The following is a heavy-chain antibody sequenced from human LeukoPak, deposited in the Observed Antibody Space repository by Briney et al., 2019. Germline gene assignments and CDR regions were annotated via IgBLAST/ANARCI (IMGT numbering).Heavy chain of an antibody. D-gene: IGHD3-10*01. Sequence: PSETLSLTCAVYGGSFSGYYWSWIRQPPGKGLEWIGEINHSGSTNYNPSLKSRVTISVDTSKNQFSLKLSSVTAADTAVYYCARGGLVRGVIPNWGQGTRVTVSS. J-gene: IGHJ4*02. V-gene: IGHV4-34*01. CDR3: ARGGLVRGVIPN. CDR1: GGSFSGYY. CDR2: INHSGST.